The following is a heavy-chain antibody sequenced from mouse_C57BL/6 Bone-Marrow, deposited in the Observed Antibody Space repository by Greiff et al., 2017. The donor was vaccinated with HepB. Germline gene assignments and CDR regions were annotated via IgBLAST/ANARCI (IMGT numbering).Heavy chain of an antibody. CDR3: ASSLGSSYGGFAY. V-gene: IGHV2-2*01. J-gene: IGHJ3*01. Sequence: VQLQQSGPGLVQPSQSLSITCTVSGFSLPSYGVHWVRQSPGKGLEWLGVIWSGGSTDYNAAFISRLSISKDNSKSQVFFKMNSLQADDTAIYYCASSLGSSYGGFAYWGQGTLVTVSA. CDR1: GFSLPSYG. CDR2: IWSGGST. D-gene: IGHD1-1*01.